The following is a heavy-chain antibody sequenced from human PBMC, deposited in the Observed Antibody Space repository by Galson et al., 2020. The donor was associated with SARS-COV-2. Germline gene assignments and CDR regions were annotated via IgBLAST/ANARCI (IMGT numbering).Heavy chain of an antibody. D-gene: IGHD4-17*01. CDR2: IYPGDSDT. CDR1: GYSFTSYW. CDR3: ASTVTPEPYNFDY. V-gene: IGHV5-51*01. Sequence: GESLKISCKGSGYSFTSYWIGWVRQMPGKGLEWMGIIYPGDSDTRYSPSFQGQVTISADRSISTAYLQWSSLKASDTAMYYCASTVTPEPYNFDYWGQGTLVTVSS. J-gene: IGHJ4*02.